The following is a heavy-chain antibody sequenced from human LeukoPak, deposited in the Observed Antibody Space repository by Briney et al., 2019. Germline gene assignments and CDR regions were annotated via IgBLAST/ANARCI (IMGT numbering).Heavy chain of an antibody. Sequence: GRFLRLSCAASGFTFSSYGMHWVRQAPGKGLEWVAVISYDGSNKYYADSVKGRFTISRDNSKNTLYLQMNSLRAEDTAVYYCAKGRSSGWYGPFDYWGQGTLVTVSS. J-gene: IGHJ4*02. V-gene: IGHV3-30*18. CDR1: GFTFSSYG. D-gene: IGHD6-19*01. CDR3: AKGRSSGWYGPFDY. CDR2: ISYDGSNK.